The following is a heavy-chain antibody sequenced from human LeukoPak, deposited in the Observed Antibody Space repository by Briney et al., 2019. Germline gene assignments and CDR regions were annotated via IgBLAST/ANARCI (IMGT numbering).Heavy chain of an antibody. CDR1: GFTFSSYA. Sequence: GGSLRLSCAASGFTFSSYAMSWVRQAPGKGLEWVSAISGSGGSTYYADSVKGRFTISRDNSKNTLYLQMNNLRAEDTAVYYCAKLNYDILTGYSPYYFDYWGQGTLVTVSS. CDR2: ISGSGGST. V-gene: IGHV3-23*01. D-gene: IGHD3-9*01. CDR3: AKLNYDILTGYSPYYFDY. J-gene: IGHJ4*02.